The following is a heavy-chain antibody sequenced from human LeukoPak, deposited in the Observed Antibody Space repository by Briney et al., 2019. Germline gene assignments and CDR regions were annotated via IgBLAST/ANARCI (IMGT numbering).Heavy chain of an antibody. Sequence: GGSLRLSCAVSEITFSTYAMHWVRQAPGKGLEWVAVISYDGSNKYYADSVKGRFTISRDNSKDTLYLQMNSLRAEDTADYYCARVLGVPTVWDFWGQGALVTVSS. CDR2: ISYDGSNK. CDR3: ARVLGVPTVWDF. D-gene: IGHD4-11*01. V-gene: IGHV3-30-3*01. CDR1: EITFSTYA. J-gene: IGHJ4*02.